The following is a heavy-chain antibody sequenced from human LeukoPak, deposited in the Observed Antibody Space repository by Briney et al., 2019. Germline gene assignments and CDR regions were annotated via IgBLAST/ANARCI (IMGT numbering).Heavy chain of an antibody. CDR1: GFTFSSYS. V-gene: IGHV3-74*01. CDR3: ARGLVHDTSGYYSDY. CDR2: INSDGSST. Sequence: QAGGSLRLSCAASGFTFSSYSMNWVRQAPGKGLVWVSRINSDGSSTTYADSVKGRFTVSRDNAKNTLYLQMDSLRAEDSAVYYCARGLVHDTSGYYSDYWGQGILVTVSS. J-gene: IGHJ4*02. D-gene: IGHD3-22*01.